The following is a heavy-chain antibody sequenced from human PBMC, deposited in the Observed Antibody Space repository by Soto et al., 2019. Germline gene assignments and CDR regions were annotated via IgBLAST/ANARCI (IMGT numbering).Heavy chain of an antibody. CDR1: GGSFSGYY. J-gene: IGHJ6*01. CDR2: INHSGST. V-gene: IGHV4-34*01. CDR3: ASGASRGRNYYYYYGMEV. D-gene: IGHD2-15*01. Sequence: SETLSLTCAVYGGSFSGYYWSWIRQPPGKGPEWTGEINHSGSTNYNPSLKSRVTISVDTSKNQFSLKLSSVTAADTAVYYCASGASRGRNYYYYYGMEVWEQGNTITVSS.